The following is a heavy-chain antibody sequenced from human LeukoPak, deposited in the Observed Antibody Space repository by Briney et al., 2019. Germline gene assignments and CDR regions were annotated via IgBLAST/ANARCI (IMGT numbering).Heavy chain of an antibody. CDR1: GFTFSSYA. CDR2: ISYDGSNK. CDR3: ARDGLGGYAFDY. Sequence: GGSLRLSCAASGFTFSSYAMHWVRQAPGKGLEWVAVISYDGSNKYYADSVKGRFTISRDNSKNTLYLQMNSLRAEDTAVYYCARDGLGGYAFDYWGQGTLVTASS. J-gene: IGHJ4*02. V-gene: IGHV3-30-3*01. D-gene: IGHD5-12*01.